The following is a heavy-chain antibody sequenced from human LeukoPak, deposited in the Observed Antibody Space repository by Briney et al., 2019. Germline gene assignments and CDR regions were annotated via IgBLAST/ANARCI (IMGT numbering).Heavy chain of an antibody. CDR2: NNWNGGST. Sequence: GGSLRLSCAVSGFFLNNYGMTWVRQAPGKGLEWVSGNNWNGGSTGYADSVKGRFTISRDNAKNCLYLQMNSLRAEDTALYYCDRTRTSGGYSASDYWGEGTLVTVSS. D-gene: IGHD3-10*01. CDR1: GFFLNNYG. V-gene: IGHV3-20*04. CDR3: DRTRTSGGYSASDY. J-gene: IGHJ4*02.